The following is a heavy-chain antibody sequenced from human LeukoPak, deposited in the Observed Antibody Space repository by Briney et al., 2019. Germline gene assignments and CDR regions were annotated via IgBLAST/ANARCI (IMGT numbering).Heavy chain of an antibody. J-gene: IGHJ4*02. Sequence: GGSLRLSCAASGFTFSSLGMHWVRQAPGKGPEWVAVISYDGSNTYYRDSVRGRFTISRDNSKNTLFLQMNSLRAEDTALYYCAKTGSGWFIDYWGQGTLVTVSS. CDR2: ISYDGSNT. V-gene: IGHV3-30*18. CDR1: GFTFSSLG. CDR3: AKTGSGWFIDY. D-gene: IGHD6-19*01.